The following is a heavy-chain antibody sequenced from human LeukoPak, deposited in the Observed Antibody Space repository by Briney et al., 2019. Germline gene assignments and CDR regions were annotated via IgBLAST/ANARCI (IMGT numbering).Heavy chain of an antibody. D-gene: IGHD5-24*01. J-gene: IGHJ4*02. CDR1: GGSISSYY. V-gene: IGHV4-59*01. Sequence: PSETLTLSCTVSGGSISSYYWSWIRQPPGKGLEWVGYIYYSGSTNYNPSLKSRVTISVDTSKNQFSLKLSPVTAEDTAVYYCARGSRRDGYNDFDCWGQGTLVTVSS. CDR3: ARGSRRDGYNDFDC. CDR2: IYYSGST.